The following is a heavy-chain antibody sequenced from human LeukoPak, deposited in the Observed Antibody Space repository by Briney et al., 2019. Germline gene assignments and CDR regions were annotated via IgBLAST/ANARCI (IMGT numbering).Heavy chain of an antibody. J-gene: IGHJ4*02. V-gene: IGHV1-2*02. Sequence: GASVKVSCKASGYTFTGYYMHWVRQAPGQGLEWMGWINPNSGGTNYAQKFQGRVTMTRDTSISTVYMELSRLRPDDTAVYYCARDIIRFGVVPFDYWGQGIVVTVSS. CDR2: INPNSGGT. CDR1: GYTFTGYY. CDR3: ARDIIRFGVVPFDY. D-gene: IGHD3-3*01.